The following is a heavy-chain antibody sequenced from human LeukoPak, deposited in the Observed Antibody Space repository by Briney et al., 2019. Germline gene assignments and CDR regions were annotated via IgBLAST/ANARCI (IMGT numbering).Heavy chain of an antibody. CDR3: ARDPLMTGTTTEYYYYYYMDV. CDR2: IWYDGRNK. V-gene: IGHV3-33*01. CDR1: GFTFSSYG. J-gene: IGHJ6*03. Sequence: GGSLRLSCAASGFTFSSYGMHWVRQAPGKGLEWVAVIWYDGRNKYYADSVKGRFTISRDNSRNTLYLEMNSLRDEDTAVYCCARDPLMTGTTTEYYYYYYMDVWGKGTTVTVSS. D-gene: IGHD1-7*01.